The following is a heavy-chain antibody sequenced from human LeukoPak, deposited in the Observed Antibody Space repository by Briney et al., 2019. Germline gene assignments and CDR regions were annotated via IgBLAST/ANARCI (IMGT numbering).Heavy chain of an antibody. CDR2: VNPNRGDT. Sequence: ASVKVSCKASGYSFSDYFIYWVRQAPGQRLELMGWVNPNRGDTNYAQKFQGWVSMTRDTSITTVYMELSRLRSDDTAVYYCARDRAKYDSTDYFDYWGQGTLVTVSS. J-gene: IGHJ4*02. V-gene: IGHV1-2*04. CDR1: GYSFSDYF. CDR3: ARDRAKYDSTDYFDY. D-gene: IGHD3-16*01.